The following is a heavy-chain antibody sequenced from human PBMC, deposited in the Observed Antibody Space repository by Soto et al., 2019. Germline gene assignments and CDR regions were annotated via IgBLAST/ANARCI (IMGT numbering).Heavy chain of an antibody. D-gene: IGHD2-15*01. Sequence: GGSLRLSCAASGFTFDDYAMHWVRQAPGKGLEWVSGISWNSGSIGYADSVKGRFTISRDNAKNSLYLQMNSLRAEDTAVYYCARRMHYYYMDVWGKGTTVTVSS. V-gene: IGHV3-9*01. CDR3: ARRMHYYYMDV. J-gene: IGHJ6*03. CDR2: ISWNSGSI. CDR1: GFTFDDYA.